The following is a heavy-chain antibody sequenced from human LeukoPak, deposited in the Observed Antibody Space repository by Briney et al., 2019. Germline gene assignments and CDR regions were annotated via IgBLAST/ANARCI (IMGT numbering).Heavy chain of an antibody. D-gene: IGHD1-26*01. CDR3: AREAGSKSLDY. CDR1: GFTFSSYA. CDR2: ISYDGSNK. Sequence: GGSLRLSCAASGFTFSSYAMHWVRQAPGKGLEWVAVISYDGSNKYYADSVKGRFTISRDNSKNTLYLQMGSLRAEDKGVYYCAREAGSKSLDYWGQGTLVTVSS. J-gene: IGHJ4*02. V-gene: IGHV3-30-3*01.